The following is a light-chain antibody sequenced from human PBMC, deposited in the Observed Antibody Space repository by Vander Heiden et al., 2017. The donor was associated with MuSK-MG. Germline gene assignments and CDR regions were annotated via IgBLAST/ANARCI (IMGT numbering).Light chain of an antibody. CDR1: VLGRKY. V-gene: IGLV3-27*01. CDR2: KDS. CDR3: YCATDNYLGL. Sequence: YELTPPSLVSVSPGQTARITCSGDVLGRKYARWFQQKPGQAPLLLIYKDSERPSGIPERFSGSSSGTTITLTISGAQVEDEAEYYCYCATDNYLGLFGGGTKLTVL. J-gene: IGLJ2*01.